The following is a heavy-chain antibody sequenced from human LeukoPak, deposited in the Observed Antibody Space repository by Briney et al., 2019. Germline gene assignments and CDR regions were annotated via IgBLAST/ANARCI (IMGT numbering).Heavy chain of an antibody. Sequence: GGSLRLSCAASGFTFIYYGMSWVRQAPGKGLEWVSSISGSGGTTYYADYVKGRFTISRDNTKNTLYLQMNSLRAEDTAIYYCAKGRYYYYYMDVWGKGTTVTISS. CDR1: GFTFIYYG. CDR3: AKGRYYYYYMDV. V-gene: IGHV3-23*01. CDR2: ISGSGGTT. J-gene: IGHJ6*03.